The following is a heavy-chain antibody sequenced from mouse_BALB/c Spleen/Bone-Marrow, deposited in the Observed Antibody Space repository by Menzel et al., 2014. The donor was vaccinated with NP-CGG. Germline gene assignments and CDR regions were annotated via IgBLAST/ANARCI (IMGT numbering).Heavy chain of an antibody. V-gene: IGHV1-80*01. J-gene: IGHJ3*01. CDR3: ARFATGSFAY. Sequence: VQLQQSGAELVRPGSSVKISCKASGYVFTDYWMNWLRQRPGQGLEWIGQIFPVNADTNYKANFKDKVTLTADKSSTTAYMQLNSLTSEDSAVYFCARFATGSFAYWGQGTLVTVSA. D-gene: IGHD1-1*01. CDR2: IFPVNADT. CDR1: GYVFTDYW.